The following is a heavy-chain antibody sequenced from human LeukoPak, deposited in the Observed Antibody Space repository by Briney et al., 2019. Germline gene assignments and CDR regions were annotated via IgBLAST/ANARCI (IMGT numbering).Heavy chain of an antibody. Sequence: WETLSLTCTVSGGSISSYYWSWIRQPPGKGLEWIGYIYYSGSTNYNPSLKSRVTISVDTSKNQFSLKLSSVTAADTAVYYCARQEGKYYDILTGYSPGGWFDPWGQGTLVTVSS. CDR3: ARQEGKYYDILTGYSPGGWFDP. J-gene: IGHJ5*02. V-gene: IGHV4-59*08. CDR1: GGSISSYY. D-gene: IGHD3-9*01. CDR2: IYYSGST.